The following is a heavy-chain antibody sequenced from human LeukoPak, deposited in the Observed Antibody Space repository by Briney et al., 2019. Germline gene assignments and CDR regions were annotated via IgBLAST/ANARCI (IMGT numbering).Heavy chain of an antibody. D-gene: IGHD5-18*01. Sequence: GGSLRLSCASSGFTFSTSWMTWVRQAPGKELEWLGNINEDGTIKNYVDSVKGRFTTSRDNAKNSLFLQMLSLRADDTAVYYCARDSGYNAFDIWGLGTMVTVSS. CDR3: ARDSGYNAFDI. CDR1: GFTFSTSW. V-gene: IGHV3-7*01. CDR2: INEDGTIK. J-gene: IGHJ3*02.